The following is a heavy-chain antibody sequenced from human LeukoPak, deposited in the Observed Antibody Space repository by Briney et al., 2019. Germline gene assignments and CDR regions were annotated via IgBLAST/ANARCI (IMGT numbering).Heavy chain of an antibody. J-gene: IGHJ4*02. V-gene: IGHV3-30*04. CDR2: TSSDGDIK. CDR1: GFTFSGYS. D-gene: IGHD5-18*01. CDR3: ARAMDTAMGPYFDY. Sequence: GGSLRLSCAASGFTFSGYSMHWVRQAPGKGLNWVTLTSSDGDIKYYADSVKGRFIISRGNSKNTLYLQMNSLTPEDTAVYYCARAMDTAMGPYFDYWGQGTLVTVSS.